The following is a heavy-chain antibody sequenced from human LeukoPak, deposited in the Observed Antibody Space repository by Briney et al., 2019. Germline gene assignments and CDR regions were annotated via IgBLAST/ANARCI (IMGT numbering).Heavy chain of an antibody. Sequence: GRSLRLSCAASGFTFSSYGMHWVRQAPGKGLEWVAVISYDGSNKYYADSVKGRFTISGDNSKNTVYLQMNSLRAEDTAVYYCAKAVESGGLFDYWGQGTLVTVSS. D-gene: IGHD4-23*01. CDR3: AKAVESGGLFDY. CDR2: ISYDGSNK. CDR1: GFTFSSYG. V-gene: IGHV3-30*18. J-gene: IGHJ4*02.